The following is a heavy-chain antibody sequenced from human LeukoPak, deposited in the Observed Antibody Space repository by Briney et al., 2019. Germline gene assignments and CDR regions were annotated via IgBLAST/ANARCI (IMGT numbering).Heavy chain of an antibody. CDR2: IYSGGST. CDR3: ASSIVGEAGLGWFDP. J-gene: IGHJ5*02. D-gene: IGHD1-26*01. Sequence: PGGSLRLSCAASGFTVSSNYMSWVRQAPGKGLEWVSVIYSGGSTYYADSVKGRFTISRHNSKNTLYLQMNSLRAEDTAVYYCASSIVGEAGLGWFDPWGQGTLVTVSS. V-gene: IGHV3-53*04. CDR1: GFTVSSNY.